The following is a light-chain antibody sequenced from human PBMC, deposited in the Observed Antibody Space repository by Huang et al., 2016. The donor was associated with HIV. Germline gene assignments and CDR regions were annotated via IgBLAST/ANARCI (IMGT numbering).Light chain of an antibody. CDR3: QQSYSTPRT. CDR2: AAS. J-gene: IGKJ1*01. V-gene: IGKV1-39*01. CDR1: QTISDS. Sequence: DIQMTQSPSSLSASVGDRVTITCRASQTISDSLNWYQQKPGKDPKLLIYAASSSQSGVPSRFSGSGSGTDFTLTISSLQPDDFATYYCQQSYSTPRTFGQGTRVEIK.